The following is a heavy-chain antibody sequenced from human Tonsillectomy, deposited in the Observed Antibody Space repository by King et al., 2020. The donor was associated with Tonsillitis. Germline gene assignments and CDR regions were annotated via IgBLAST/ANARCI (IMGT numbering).Heavy chain of an antibody. CDR2: ISFDGSNK. CDR3: GRDETAAGPDNSLDY. J-gene: IGHJ4*02. Sequence: VQLVESGGGVVQPGRSLRLSCAASGFTFSSYAMHWVRQAPGKGLEWVAVISFDGSNKYYADSVKGRFTISRDNSKNTLYLQMNSLRAEDTAVYYCGRDETAAGPDNSLDYWGQGTLVTVSS. V-gene: IGHV3-30-3*01. D-gene: IGHD6-13*01. CDR1: GFTFSSYA.